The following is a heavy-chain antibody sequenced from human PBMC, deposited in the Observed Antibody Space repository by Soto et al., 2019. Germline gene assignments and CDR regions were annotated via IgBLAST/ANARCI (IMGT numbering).Heavy chain of an antibody. Sequence: QVQLQESGPGLVKPSGTLSLTCAVSGGSISSSNWWSWVRQPPGKGLEWIGEIYHSRSTNYNPSLKSRVTISVDKSKNHFSLKLSSVTAADTAVYYCASVRGGYYYAMDVWGQGTTVTVSS. CDR1: GGSISSSNW. CDR3: ASVRGGYYYAMDV. V-gene: IGHV4-4*02. J-gene: IGHJ6*02. CDR2: IYHSRST. D-gene: IGHD3-10*02.